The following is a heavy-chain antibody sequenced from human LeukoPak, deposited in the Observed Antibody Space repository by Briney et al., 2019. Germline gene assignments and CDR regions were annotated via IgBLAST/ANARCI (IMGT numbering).Heavy chain of an antibody. D-gene: IGHD1-26*01. CDR2: IYHSGTT. Sequence: SETLSLTCAVYGGSFSGYYWSWIRQPPGKGLEWIGSIYHSGTTYYNPSLKSRVAISLDTSKNQFSLKLSSMTAADTAVYYCARRIVGAVNWFDPWGQGTLVTVSS. CDR1: GGSFSGYY. J-gene: IGHJ5*02. CDR3: ARRIVGAVNWFDP. V-gene: IGHV4-34*01.